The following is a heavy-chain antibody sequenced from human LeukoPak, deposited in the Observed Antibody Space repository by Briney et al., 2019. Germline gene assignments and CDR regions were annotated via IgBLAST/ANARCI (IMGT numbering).Heavy chain of an antibody. J-gene: IGHJ4*02. CDR1: GFTFRSYG. V-gene: IGHV3-33*08. Sequence: GGSLRLSCVASGFTFRSYGMNWVRQAPGKGLEWVAVIWYDGSNKYYADSVKGRFTISRDNSKNTLYLQMNSLRAEDTAVYYCARSRDSSGWYPTTKFDYWGQGTLVTVSS. CDR2: IWYDGSNK. D-gene: IGHD6-19*01. CDR3: ARSRDSSGWYPTTKFDY.